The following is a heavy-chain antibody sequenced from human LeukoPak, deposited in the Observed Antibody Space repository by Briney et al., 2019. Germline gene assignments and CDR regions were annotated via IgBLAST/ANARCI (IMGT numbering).Heavy chain of an antibody. J-gene: IGHJ5*01. Sequence: GGSLRLSCAASGFIFSTHAMSWVRLAPGRGLEWVSVVSSGGGTTYYADFVKGRFTISRNNSMSTLSLQMRSLGVEDTAMYYCARGYWSGGSCNLGQFYSLGQGTLGTVS. D-gene: IGHD2-15*01. CDR3: ARGYWSGGSCNLGQFYS. CDR1: GFIFSTHA. CDR2: VSSGGGTT. V-gene: IGHV3-23*01.